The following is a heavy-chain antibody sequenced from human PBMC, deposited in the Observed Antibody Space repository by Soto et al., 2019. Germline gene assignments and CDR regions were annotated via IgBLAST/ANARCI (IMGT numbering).Heavy chain of an antibody. Sequence: GGSLRLSCAASGFTFSSYSMNWVRQAPGKGLEWVSYISSSSSTIYYADSVKGRFTISRDNAKNSLYLQMNSLRDEDTAVYYCARGMLHYYYYGMDVWGQGTTVTVSS. J-gene: IGHJ6*02. CDR3: ARGMLHYYYYGMDV. CDR2: ISSSSSTI. CDR1: GFTFSSYS. V-gene: IGHV3-48*02. D-gene: IGHD2-15*01.